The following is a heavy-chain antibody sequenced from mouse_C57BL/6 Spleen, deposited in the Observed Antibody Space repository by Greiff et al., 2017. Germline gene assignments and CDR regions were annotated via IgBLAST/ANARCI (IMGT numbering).Heavy chain of an antibody. CDR2: IYPRSGNT. J-gene: IGHJ2*01. CDR1: GYTFTSYG. CDR3: AYDYFDY. Sequence: QVQLQQSGAELARPGASVKLSCKASGYTFTSYGISWVKQRTGQGLEWIGEIYPRSGNTYYNEKFKGKATLTADKSSSTAYMELRSLTSEDSAVYFCAYDYFDYWGQGTTLTVPS. D-gene: IGHD2-3*01. V-gene: IGHV1-81*01.